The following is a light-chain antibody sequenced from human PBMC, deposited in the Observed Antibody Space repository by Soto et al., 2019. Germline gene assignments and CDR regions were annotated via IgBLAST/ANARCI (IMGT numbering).Light chain of an antibody. V-gene: IGLV2-14*01. CDR2: DVS. CDR1: SNDVGGYNY. Sequence: QSVLTQPASVSGSPGQSITISCTGNSNDVGGYNYVSWNQQHPGKAPKLMIYDVSNRPSGVSNRFSGSKSGNTASLTISGLQAEDEADYYCSSYTSSRTLVFGTGTKVTVL. CDR3: SSYTSSRTLV. J-gene: IGLJ1*01.